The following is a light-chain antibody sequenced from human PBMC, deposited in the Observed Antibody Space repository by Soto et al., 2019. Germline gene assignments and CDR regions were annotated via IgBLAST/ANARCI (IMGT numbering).Light chain of an antibody. CDR3: RSNALPHIV. V-gene: IGLV2-8*01. Sequence: QSALTQPPSASGSPEQSVTISCPGTSSDVGGYNFVSWYQQHPGKAPKLMIYDVTKRPSGVPDRFSGSKSGNTASLTVSGLQAEEEADCYCRSNALPHIVLGTPTKAT. J-gene: IGLJ1*01. CDR1: SSDVGGYNF. CDR2: DVT.